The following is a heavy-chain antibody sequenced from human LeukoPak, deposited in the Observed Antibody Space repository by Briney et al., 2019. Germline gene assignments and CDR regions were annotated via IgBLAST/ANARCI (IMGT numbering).Heavy chain of an antibody. J-gene: IGHJ4*02. CDR1: GFTFSSDS. D-gene: IGHD3-10*01. CDR2: ISSSSSYI. Sequence: GGSLRVSCAASGFTFSSDSMNCVRQAPGKGLEWVSAISSSSSYIYYADSVKGRFTISRDNAKNSLYLQMNSLRAEDTAVYYCARESETYGSGSYVYYWGQGTLVTVSS. V-gene: IGHV3-21*01. CDR3: ARESETYGSGSYVYY.